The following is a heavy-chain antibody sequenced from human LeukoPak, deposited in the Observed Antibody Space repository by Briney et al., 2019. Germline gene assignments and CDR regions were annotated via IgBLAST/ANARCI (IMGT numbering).Heavy chain of an antibody. CDR3: AKSLTYYHENSDSI. CDR1: GFTFSNYA. V-gene: IGHV3-53*01. D-gene: IGHD3-22*01. CDR2: IYKDGRT. Sequence: GGSLRLSCAASGFTFSNYAMDWVRQAPGKGLEWVSVIYKDGRTFYTDSVKGRFIISRDNSKNTVYLQMNSLRAEDTAVYYCAKSLTYYHENSDSIWGQGTLVTVSS. J-gene: IGHJ4*02.